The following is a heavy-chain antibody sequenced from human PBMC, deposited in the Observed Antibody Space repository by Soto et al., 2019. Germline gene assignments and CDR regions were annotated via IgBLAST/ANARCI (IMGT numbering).Heavy chain of an antibody. J-gene: IGHJ3*02. CDR3: ARTQEPYDSSGLDI. Sequence: ASVKVSCKVSGYTLTELSMHWVRQAPGKGLEWMGGFDPEDGETIYAQKFQGRVTMTEDTSTGTAYMELSSLRSEDTAVYYCARTQEPYDSSGLDIWGQGTMVTVSS. V-gene: IGHV1-24*01. D-gene: IGHD3-22*01. CDR1: GYTLTELS. CDR2: FDPEDGET.